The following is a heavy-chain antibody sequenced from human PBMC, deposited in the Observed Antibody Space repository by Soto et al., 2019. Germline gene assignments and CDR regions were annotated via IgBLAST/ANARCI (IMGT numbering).Heavy chain of an antibody. CDR2: INAGNGNT. Sequence: QVKLVQSGAEVKKPGASVKVSCKASGYTFTSYAMHWVRQAPGQRLEWMGWINAGNGNTKYSQKFQGRVTITRDTSASTAYMELSSLRSEDTAVYYCARTPRPSFGASYYYYGMDVWGQGTTVTVSS. V-gene: IGHV1-3*01. CDR3: ARTPRPSFGASYYYYGMDV. D-gene: IGHD3-16*01. J-gene: IGHJ6*02. CDR1: GYTFTSYA.